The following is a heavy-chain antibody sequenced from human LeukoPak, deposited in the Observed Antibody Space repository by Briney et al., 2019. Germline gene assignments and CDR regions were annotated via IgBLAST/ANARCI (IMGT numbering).Heavy chain of an antibody. CDR1: GFTFSSYE. J-gene: IGHJ6*02. Sequence: GSLRLSCGASGFTFSSYEMNWVRQAPGKGLEWVSYISSSGSTIYYADSVKGRFTISRDNAKNSLYLQMNSLRAEDTAVYYCAREGGDYGENYYYYGVDVWGQGTTVTVSS. CDR3: AREGGDYGENYYYYGVDV. D-gene: IGHD4-17*01. CDR2: ISSSGSTI. V-gene: IGHV3-48*03.